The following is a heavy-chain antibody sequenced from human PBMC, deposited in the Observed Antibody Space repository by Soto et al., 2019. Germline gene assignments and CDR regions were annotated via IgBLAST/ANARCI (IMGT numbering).Heavy chain of an antibody. J-gene: IGHJ5*02. CDR2: IYYSGST. V-gene: IGHV4-31*03. CDR1: GGSISSGGYY. D-gene: IGHD1-26*01. CDR3: ARAWGATMYRWFDP. Sequence: PSETLSLTCTVSGGSISSGGYYWSWIRHHPGKGLEWIGYIYYSGSTYYNPSLKSRVTISVDTSKNQFSLKLSSVTAADTAVYYCARAWGATMYRWFDPWGQGTLVTVSS.